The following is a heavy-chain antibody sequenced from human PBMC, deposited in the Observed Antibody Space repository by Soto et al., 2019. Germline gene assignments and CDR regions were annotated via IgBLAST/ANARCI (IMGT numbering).Heavy chain of an antibody. V-gene: IGHV4-59*01. J-gene: IGHJ6*02. CDR2: INYSGST. Sequence: QVQLQESGPGLVKSSETLSLTCTVSGGSISSYFWNWIRQPPGKGLEWIGYINYSGSTNYNPSPKSRVTISIDTSRNQFSLKLSSVTAADTAVYYCARCYSSSNYGMDVWGLGTTVTVSS. CDR1: GGSISSYF. CDR3: ARCYSSSNYGMDV. D-gene: IGHD6-6*01.